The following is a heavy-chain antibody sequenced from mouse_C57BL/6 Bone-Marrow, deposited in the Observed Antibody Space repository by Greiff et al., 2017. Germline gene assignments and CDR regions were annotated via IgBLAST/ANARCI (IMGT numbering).Heavy chain of an antibody. CDR2: INPNNGGT. D-gene: IGHD2-4*01. CDR3: ASWRDYDGGYYFDY. CDR1: GYTFTDYY. Sequence: VQLQQSGPELVKPGASVKISCKASGYTFTDYYMNWVKQSHGKSLEWIGDINPNNGGTSYNQKFKGKATLTVDKSSSTAYMELRSVTSEDSAVYYCASWRDYDGGYYFDYWGQGTTLTVSS. V-gene: IGHV1-26*01. J-gene: IGHJ2*01.